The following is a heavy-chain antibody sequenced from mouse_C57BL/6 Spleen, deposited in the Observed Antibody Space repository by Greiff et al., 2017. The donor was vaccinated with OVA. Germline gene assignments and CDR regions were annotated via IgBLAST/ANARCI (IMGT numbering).Heavy chain of an antibody. CDR2: IDPSDSYT. CDR1: GYTFTSYW. V-gene: IGHV1-50*01. D-gene: IGHD2-1*01. J-gene: IGHJ1*03. Sequence: QVQLQQSGAELVKPGASVKLSCKASGYTFTSYWMQWVKQRPGQGLEWIGEIDPSDSYTNYNQKFKGKATLTVDTSSSTAYMQLSSLTSEDSAVYYCARGKYYGNLYFDVWGTGTTVTVSS. CDR3: ARGKYYGNLYFDV.